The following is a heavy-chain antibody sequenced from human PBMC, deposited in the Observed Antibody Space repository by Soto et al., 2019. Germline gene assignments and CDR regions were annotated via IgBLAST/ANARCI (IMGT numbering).Heavy chain of an antibody. V-gene: IGHV4-34*01. CDR1: GGSFSGYF. CDR2: INHSGIT. J-gene: IGHJ4*02. D-gene: IGHD1-20*01. Sequence: SETLSLTCTVSGGSFSGYFWTWIRQPPGKGLEWLAEINHSGITNYNPSVESRVSMSVDTSKNQFYLRLYSVTAADTAVYYCVRGPYNYNSRYFDYWGQGTLVTVS. CDR3: VRGPYNYNSRYFDY.